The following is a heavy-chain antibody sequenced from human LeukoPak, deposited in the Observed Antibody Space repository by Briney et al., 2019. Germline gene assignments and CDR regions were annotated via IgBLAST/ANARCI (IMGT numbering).Heavy chain of an antibody. V-gene: IGHV1-8*03. CDR2: MNPNSGNT. J-gene: IGHJ5*02. D-gene: IGHD2-15*01. CDR3: ARGGYCSGGSCHGYNWFDP. Sequence: ASVKVSCKASGYTFTSYDINWVRRATGQGLEWMGWMNPNSGNTGYAQKFQGRVTITMNTSISTAYMELSSLRSEDTAVYYCARGGYCSGGSCHGYNWFDPWGQGTLVTVSS. CDR1: GYTFTSYD.